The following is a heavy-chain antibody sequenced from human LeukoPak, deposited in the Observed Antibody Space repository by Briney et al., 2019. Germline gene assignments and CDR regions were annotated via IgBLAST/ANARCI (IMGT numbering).Heavy chain of an antibody. D-gene: IGHD2-8*01. CDR3: VRYCTIGVCSRRNFDY. J-gene: IGHJ4*02. V-gene: IGHV3-7*01. CDR1: GFSVTSYW. CDR2: LKQDGSDR. Sequence: GGSLRLSCGVSGFSVTSYWMSWVRQAPGKGLEWVASLKQDGSDRYYVDSVKGRFTIARDDAKNSLYLQMNSLRAEDTAVYYCVRYCTIGVCSRRNFDYWGQGTLVTVSS.